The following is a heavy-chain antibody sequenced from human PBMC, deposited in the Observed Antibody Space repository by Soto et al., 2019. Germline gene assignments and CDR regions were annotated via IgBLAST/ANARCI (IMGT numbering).Heavy chain of an antibody. CDR2: IYSSGTT. Sequence: PSETLSLTCTVSGGSIGGSNYFWGWIRQSPGTGLEWLGTIYSSGTTYYSPSLKSRITMSLDTSKNQFSLNLGSVTAADTAVYYGTRRRFGVRGDTTRDVWGPGSTVSVSS. CDR1: GGSIGGSNYF. D-gene: IGHD3-10*01. J-gene: IGHJ6*02. V-gene: IGHV4-39*01. CDR3: TRRRFGVRGDTTRDV.